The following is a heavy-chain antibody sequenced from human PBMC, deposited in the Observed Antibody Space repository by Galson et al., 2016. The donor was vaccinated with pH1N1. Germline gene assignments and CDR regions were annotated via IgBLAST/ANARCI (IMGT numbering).Heavy chain of an antibody. V-gene: IGHV5-51*03. CDR2: IFPGDSDT. J-gene: IGHJ6*03. Sequence: QSGAEVKKPGDSLKIPCKASGYSFTNYWIGWVRQMPGKGLGWMGIIFPGDSDTRYSPSFQGQVTISADKSISTAYLQWNSLRASDTAMYYCARSPADPGYSYYYMDVWGKGTTVSVSS. D-gene: IGHD2-21*01. CDR1: GYSFTNYW. CDR3: ARSPADPGYSYYYMDV.